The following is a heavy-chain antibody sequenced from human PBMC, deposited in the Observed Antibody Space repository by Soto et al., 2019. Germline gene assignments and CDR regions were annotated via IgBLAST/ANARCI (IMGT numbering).Heavy chain of an antibody. CDR2: IYHSGST. CDR3: AAGAIFGVVPLDY. Sequence: QLQLQESGPGLVKPSQTLSLTCAVSGGSISSGGYSWSWIRQPPGKGLEWIGYIYHSGSTYYNPALKSRGTMSVGRSQHQFSLKLSSVTAADTAVYYCAAGAIFGVVPLDYWGQGTLVTVSS. CDR1: GGSISSGGYS. D-gene: IGHD3-3*01. J-gene: IGHJ4*02. V-gene: IGHV4-30-2*01.